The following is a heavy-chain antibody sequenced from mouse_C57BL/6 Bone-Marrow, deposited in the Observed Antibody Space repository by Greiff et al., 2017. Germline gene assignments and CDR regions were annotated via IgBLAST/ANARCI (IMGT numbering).Heavy chain of an antibody. CDR1: GYTFTDYY. D-gene: IGHD1-1*02. J-gene: IGHJ2*01. CDR3: ARGGLYGYFDY. CDR2: ILPGSGST. Sequence: VQLQESGPVLVKPGASVKMSCKASGYTFTDYYMNWVKQSHGKSLEWIGEILPGSGSTNYNEKFKGKATFTADTSSNTAYMQLSSLTTEDSAIYYCARGGLYGYFDYWGQGTTLTVSS. V-gene: IGHV1-9*01.